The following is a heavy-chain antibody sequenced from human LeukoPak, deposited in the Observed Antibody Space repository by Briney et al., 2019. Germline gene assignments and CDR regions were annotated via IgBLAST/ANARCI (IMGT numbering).Heavy chain of an antibody. Sequence: PGGSLRLSCAASGFTFSSYSMNWVRQAPGKGLEWVSSISSSSSYIYYADSVKGRFTIFRDNAKNSLYLQMNSLRAEDTAVYYCARWRQWPPKNMDVWGKGTTVTVSS. D-gene: IGHD6-19*01. CDR1: GFTFSSYS. CDR2: ISSSSSYI. CDR3: ARWRQWPPKNMDV. J-gene: IGHJ6*03. V-gene: IGHV3-21*01.